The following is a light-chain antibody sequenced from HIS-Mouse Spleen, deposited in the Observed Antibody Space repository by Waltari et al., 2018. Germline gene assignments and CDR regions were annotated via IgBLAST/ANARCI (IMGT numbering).Light chain of an antibody. CDR2: EDS. V-gene: IGLV3-10*01. CDR1: ALPNKY. Sequence: SYELTQPPSVSVSPGKTARITCSGDALPNKYDYWNQQKSGQAPVLVIYEDSKRPSGIPERFSGSSSGTMATLTISGAQVEDEADYYCYSTDSSGNHRVFGGGTKLTVL. J-gene: IGLJ2*01. CDR3: YSTDSSGNHRV.